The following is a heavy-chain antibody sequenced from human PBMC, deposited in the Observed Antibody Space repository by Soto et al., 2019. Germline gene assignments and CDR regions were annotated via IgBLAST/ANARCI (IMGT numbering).Heavy chain of an antibody. CDR3: ARGSFYCSSTRCYNDDDDFDI. V-gene: IGHV4-34*01. CDR2: INHSGST. CDR1: GGSFSGYY. J-gene: IGHJ3*02. D-gene: IGHD2-2*02. Sequence: SETLSLTCAVYGGSFSGYYWSWIRQPPGKGLEWIGEINHSGSTNYNPSLKSRVTISVDTSKNQFSLKLSSVTAADTAVYYCARGSFYCSSTRCYNDDDDFDIWGQGTMVTVSS.